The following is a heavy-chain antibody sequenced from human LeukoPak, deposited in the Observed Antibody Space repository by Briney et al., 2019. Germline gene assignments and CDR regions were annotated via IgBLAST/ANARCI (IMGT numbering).Heavy chain of an antibody. CDR2: INPSGGST. V-gene: IGHV1-46*01. J-gene: IGHJ4*02. D-gene: IGHD3-22*01. Sequence: ASVKVSCKASGYTFTSYAMNWVRQAPGLGLEWMGIINPSGGSTSYAQKFQGRVTMTRDTSTSTVYMELSSLRSEDTAVYYCATNVHRPSSPKHYDSSGYYYLGYWGQGTLVTVSS. CDR1: GYTFTSYA. CDR3: ATNVHRPSSPKHYDSSGYYYLGY.